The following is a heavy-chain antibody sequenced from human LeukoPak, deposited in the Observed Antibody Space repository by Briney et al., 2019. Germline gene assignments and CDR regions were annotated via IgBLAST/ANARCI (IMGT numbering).Heavy chain of an antibody. CDR1: GFTVSSNY. D-gene: IGHD3-22*01. V-gene: IGHV3-53*01. J-gene: IGHJ3*02. Sequence: PGGSLRLSCAASGFTVSSNYMSWVGQAPGKGLEWVSVIYSGGSTYYADSVKGRFTISRDNSKNTLYLQMNSLRAEDTAVYYCARTYYYDSSGPWTFDIWGQGTMVTVSS. CDR3: ARTYYYDSSGPWTFDI. CDR2: IYSGGST.